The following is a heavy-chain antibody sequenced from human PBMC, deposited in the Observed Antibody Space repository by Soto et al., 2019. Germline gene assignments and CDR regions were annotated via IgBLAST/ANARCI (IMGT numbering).Heavy chain of an antibody. CDR1: GGSISSYY. CDR3: ARPGPDFWSGYYL. Sequence: SETLSLTCTVSGGSISSYYWSWIRQPPGKGLEWIGNIYYSGSTNYNPSLKSRVTISVATSKNQFSLKLSSVTAADTAVYYCARPGPDFWSGYYLWGQGTLVTVSS. D-gene: IGHD3-3*01. CDR2: IYYSGST. V-gene: IGHV4-59*08. J-gene: IGHJ4*02.